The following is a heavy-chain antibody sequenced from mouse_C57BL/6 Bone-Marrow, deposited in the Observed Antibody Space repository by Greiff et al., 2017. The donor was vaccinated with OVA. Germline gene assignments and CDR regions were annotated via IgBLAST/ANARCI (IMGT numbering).Heavy chain of an antibody. CDR2: INPNNGGT. D-gene: IGHD4-1*01. Sequence: VQLQQSGPELVKPGASVKISCKASGYTFTDYYMNWVKQSHGKSLEWIGDINPNNGGTSYNQKFKGKATLTVDKSSSTAYMELRSLTSEDSAVYYCAREDWDVEDWYFDVWGTGTTVTVSS. CDR1: GYTFTDYY. CDR3: AREDWDVEDWYFDV. V-gene: IGHV1-26*01. J-gene: IGHJ1*03.